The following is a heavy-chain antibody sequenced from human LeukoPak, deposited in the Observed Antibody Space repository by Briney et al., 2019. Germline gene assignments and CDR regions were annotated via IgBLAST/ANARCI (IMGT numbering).Heavy chain of an antibody. V-gene: IGHV1-69*05. CDR3: ARQAGYCSGGSCYPDYDY. D-gene: IGHD2-15*01. CDR2: IIPIFGTA. J-gene: IGHJ4*02. Sequence: VASVKVSCKASGGTFSRYAFSWVRQAPGQGLEWMGRIIPIFGTANYAQKFQGRVTITTDESTSTAYMELSSLRSEDTAVYYCARQAGYCSGGSCYPDYDYWGQGTLVTVSS. CDR1: GGTFSRYA.